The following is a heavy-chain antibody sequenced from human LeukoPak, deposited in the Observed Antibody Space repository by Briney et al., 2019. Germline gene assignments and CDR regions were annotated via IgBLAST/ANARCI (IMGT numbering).Heavy chain of an antibody. J-gene: IGHJ4*02. CDR1: GFTFSDAW. V-gene: IGHV3-15*01. CDR2: IKRTTDGGTT. Sequence: GGSLRVSCAASGFTFSDAWMTWVRQAPGNGLEWIGRIKRTTDGGTTDYAAPVRGRFTISRDDSQNTLFLQMNSLKTEDTAVYYCTTVTGNIAVAGTGDYWGQGTLVTVSS. D-gene: IGHD6-19*01. CDR3: TTVTGNIAVAGTGDY.